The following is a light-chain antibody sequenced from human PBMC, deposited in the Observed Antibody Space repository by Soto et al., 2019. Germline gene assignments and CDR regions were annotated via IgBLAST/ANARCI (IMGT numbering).Light chain of an antibody. J-gene: IGKJ1*01. CDR1: QSVSSSY. V-gene: IGKV3-20*01. CDR3: HQYGSSSWT. CDR2: GAS. Sequence: IVLPQSPGTLSLSPGERATLSCRASQSVSSSYLAWYQQKPGQAPRLLIYGASSRATGIPDRFSGSGSGTDFTLTISRLEPEDFAVYYCHQYGSSSWTFGQGTKVDIK.